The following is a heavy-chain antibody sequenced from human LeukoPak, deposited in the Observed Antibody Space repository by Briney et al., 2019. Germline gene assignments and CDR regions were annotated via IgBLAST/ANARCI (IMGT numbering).Heavy chain of an antibody. J-gene: IGHJ4*02. CDR3: ARVRDGYQITPFDY. V-gene: IGHV5-51*01. CDR2: IYPGDSET. Sequence: GESLKISCKGSEYSFTNYWIGWVRQMPGKGLEWMGIIYPGDSETRYSPSFQGQVTISADKSISTAYLQWSSLKASDTAMYYCARVRDGYQITPFDYWGQGTLVIVSS. D-gene: IGHD5-24*01. CDR1: EYSFTNYW.